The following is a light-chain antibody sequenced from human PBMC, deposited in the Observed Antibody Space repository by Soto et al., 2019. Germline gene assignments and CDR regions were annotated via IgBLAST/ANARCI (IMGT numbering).Light chain of an antibody. CDR1: QRITSW. CDR2: DAS. Sequence: DIPLTQSPSTLSASVGDRVTITCRASQRITSWLAWYQQKPGKAPKLLIYDASRLQSGVPARFSGSGSGTDFALTISSLQSDDFATYDCQQYDSYYTFGQGTKLDI. CDR3: QQYDSYYT. J-gene: IGKJ2*01. V-gene: IGKV1-5*01.